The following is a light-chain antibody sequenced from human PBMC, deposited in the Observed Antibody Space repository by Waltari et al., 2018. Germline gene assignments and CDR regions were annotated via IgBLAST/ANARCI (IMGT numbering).Light chain of an antibody. CDR2: GAS. Sequence: VILTQSPATLSLSPGERATLSCRASKSVRRYLAWYQQKPGQAPRLLIYGASCRATGIPDRFSGSGSGTEFTLTISSLEPEDFAVYYCQKYSRSFTFGPGTKLDIK. CDR3: QKYSRSFT. CDR1: KSVRRY. J-gene: IGKJ3*01. V-gene: IGKV3-20*01.